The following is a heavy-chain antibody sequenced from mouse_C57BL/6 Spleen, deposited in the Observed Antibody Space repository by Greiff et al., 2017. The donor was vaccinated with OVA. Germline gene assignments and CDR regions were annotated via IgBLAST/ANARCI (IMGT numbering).Heavy chain of an antibody. CDR2: IDPSDSYT. V-gene: IGHV1-50*01. Sequence: QVQLQQSGAELVKPGASVKLSCKASGYTFTSYWMQWVKQRPGQGLEWIGEIDPSDSYTNYNQKFKGKATLTVDTSSSTAYMQLSSLTSEDSAVYYCARRGFYAMDDWGQGTSVTVSS. CDR1: GYTFTSYW. J-gene: IGHJ4*01. CDR3: ARRGFYAMDD.